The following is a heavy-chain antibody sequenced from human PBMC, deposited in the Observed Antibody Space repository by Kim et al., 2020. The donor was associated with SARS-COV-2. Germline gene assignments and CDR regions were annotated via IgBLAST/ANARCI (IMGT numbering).Heavy chain of an antibody. Sequence: GGSLRLSCAASGFTFSAYWMTWVRQAPGKGLEWVANIKHDGSAAHYVHSVRGRFTMARDNAKNVLYLQMNTLRAEDTAVYYCGRDCGVDCFHSWGQATL. CDR2: IKHDGSAA. CDR1: GFTFSAYW. D-gene: IGHD2-21*01. V-gene: IGHV3-7*03. CDR3: GRDCGVDCFHS. J-gene: IGHJ4*02.